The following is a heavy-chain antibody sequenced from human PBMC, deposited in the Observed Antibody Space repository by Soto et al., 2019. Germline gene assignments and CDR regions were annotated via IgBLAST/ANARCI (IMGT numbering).Heavy chain of an antibody. Sequence: LRLSCAAPGFTFSSYAMSWVRQAPGKGLEWVSAISGSGGSTYYADSVKGRFTISRDNSKNTLYLQMNSLRAEDTAVYYCAKVSGVAAAGTFDYWGQGTLVTVSS. CDR2: ISGSGGST. D-gene: IGHD6-13*01. CDR1: GFTFSSYA. J-gene: IGHJ4*02. V-gene: IGHV3-23*01. CDR3: AKVSGVAAAGTFDY.